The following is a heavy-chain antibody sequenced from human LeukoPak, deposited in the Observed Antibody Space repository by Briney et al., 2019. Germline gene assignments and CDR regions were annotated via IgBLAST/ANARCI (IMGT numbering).Heavy chain of an antibody. V-gene: IGHV3-30-3*01. CDR1: GFTFSSYA. CDR3: ARGRRNVDY. J-gene: IGHJ4*02. Sequence: GGSLRLSCAASGFTFSSYAMHWVRQAPGKGLEWVAVISYDGSNKYYADSVKGRFTISRDNSKNTLYLQMNSLRAEDTAVYYCARGRRNVDYWGQGTLVTVSS. CDR2: ISYDGSNK.